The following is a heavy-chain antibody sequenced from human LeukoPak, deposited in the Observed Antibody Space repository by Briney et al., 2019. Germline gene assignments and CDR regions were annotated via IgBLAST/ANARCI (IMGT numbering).Heavy chain of an antibody. CDR3: ARDQTGTNNWFDP. V-gene: IGHV1-18*01. CDR1: GYSFTSYG. J-gene: IGHJ5*02. D-gene: IGHD1/OR15-1a*01. Sequence: ASVKVSCKASGYSFTSYGISWVRQAPGQGLEWMGWISPYNGNTNYAQKLQGRVTMTTDTSTSTAYMELSSLRSEDTAVYYCARDQTGTNNWFDPWGQGTLVTVSS. CDR2: ISPYNGNT.